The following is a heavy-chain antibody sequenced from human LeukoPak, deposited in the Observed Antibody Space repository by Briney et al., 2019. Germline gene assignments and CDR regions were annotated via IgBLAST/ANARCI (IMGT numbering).Heavy chain of an antibody. J-gene: IGHJ4*02. CDR3: ARTIQLWSSGIDY. CDR2: INHSGST. CDR1: GXXXXGXX. Sequence: SETLSLTCAVYGXXXXGXXXXXIXXPXXXXXXXXGEINHSGSTNSNLALKSRVTISVDTSKNQLSLKLSSVTAADTAVYYCARTIQLWSSGIDYWGQGTLVTVSS. D-gene: IGHD5-18*01. V-gene: IGHV4-34*01.